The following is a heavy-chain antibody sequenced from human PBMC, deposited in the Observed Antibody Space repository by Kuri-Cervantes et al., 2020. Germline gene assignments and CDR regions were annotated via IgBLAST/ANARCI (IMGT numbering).Heavy chain of an antibody. CDR2: INAGNGNT. CDR3: ARDSRSSSWYPNGDY. CDR1: GYTFTSYA. J-gene: IGHJ4*02. D-gene: IGHD6-13*01. Sequence: ASVKVSCKASGYTFTSYAMHWVRQAPGQRLEWIGWINAGNGNTKYSQKFQGRVTITRDTSASTAYLELSSLRSEDTAVYYCARDSRSSSWYPNGDYWGQGTLVTVSS. V-gene: IGHV1-3*01.